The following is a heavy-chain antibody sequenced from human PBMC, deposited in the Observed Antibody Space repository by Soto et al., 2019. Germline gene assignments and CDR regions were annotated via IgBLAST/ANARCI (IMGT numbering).Heavy chain of an antibody. D-gene: IGHD3-10*01. J-gene: IGHJ6*02. Sequence: VGSLRLSCVASGIPVSSNYITWVRQAPGKGLEWVSVLHSGGDTYYANSVKGRFTISRHDSTNTLYLQMNSLTPEDTAVYYCARDGPYYYASRMDVWGQGTTVTVS. CDR2: LHSGGDT. CDR1: GIPVSSNY. CDR3: ARDGPYYYASRMDV. V-gene: IGHV3-53*04.